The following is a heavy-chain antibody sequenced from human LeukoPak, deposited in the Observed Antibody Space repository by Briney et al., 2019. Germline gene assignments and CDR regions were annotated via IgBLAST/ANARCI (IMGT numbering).Heavy chain of an antibody. CDR1: GFTFSSNY. Sequence: GGSLRLSCAASGFTFSSNYMSWVRQAPGKGLEWVSVIYSGGSTYYADSVKGRFTISRDNSKNTLYLQMNSLRAEDTAVYYCARAVGTSTYYYYYMDVWGKGTTVTVSS. J-gene: IGHJ6*03. CDR3: ARAVGTSTYYYYYMDV. D-gene: IGHD1-26*01. CDR2: IYSGGST. V-gene: IGHV3-53*01.